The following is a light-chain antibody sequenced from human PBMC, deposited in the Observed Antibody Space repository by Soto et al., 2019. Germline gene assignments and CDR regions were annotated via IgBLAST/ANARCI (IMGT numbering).Light chain of an antibody. CDR1: SSDVGSYNL. V-gene: IGLV2-23*02. CDR2: EVN. CDR3: CSYAGSSTYVI. Sequence: QSVLTQPASVSGSPGQSITISCTGTSSDVGSYNLVSWYQQHPGKAPKFMIYEVNKRPSGVSHRFSGSKSGNTASLTISGLQAEDEADYYCCSYAGSSTYVIFGGGTQLTVL. J-gene: IGLJ2*01.